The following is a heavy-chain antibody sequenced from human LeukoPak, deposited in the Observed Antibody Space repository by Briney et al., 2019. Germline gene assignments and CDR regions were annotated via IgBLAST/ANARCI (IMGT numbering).Heavy chain of an antibody. J-gene: IGHJ4*02. CDR1: GFTFDDYA. Sequence: TGGSLRLSCVASGFTFDDYAMHWVRQAPGKGLEWVSAISGSGGSTYYADSVKGRFTISRDNSKNTLYLQMNSLRAEDTAVYYCAKRIGSSWTQGFWGQGTLVTVSS. CDR3: AKRIGSSWTQGF. D-gene: IGHD6-13*01. CDR2: ISGSGGST. V-gene: IGHV3-23*01.